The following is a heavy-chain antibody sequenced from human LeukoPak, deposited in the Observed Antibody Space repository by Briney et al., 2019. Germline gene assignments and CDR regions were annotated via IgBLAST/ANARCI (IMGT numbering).Heavy chain of an antibody. CDR3: AKDISGKYYDFWSGYLFDY. V-gene: IGHV3-43D*03. CDR1: GFTFDDYA. D-gene: IGHD3-3*01. CDR2: ISWDGGST. Sequence: PGGSLRLSCAASGFTFDDYAMHWVRQAPGKGLEWVSLISWDGGSTYYADSVKGRFTISRDSSKNSLYLQMNSLRAEDTALYYCAKDISGKYYDFWSGYLFDYWGQGTLVTVSS. J-gene: IGHJ4*02.